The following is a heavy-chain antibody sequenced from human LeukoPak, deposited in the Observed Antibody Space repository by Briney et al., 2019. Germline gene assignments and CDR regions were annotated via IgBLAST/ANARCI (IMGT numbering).Heavy chain of an antibody. J-gene: IGHJ4*02. V-gene: IGHV3-74*01. CDR2: INSDGSTM. CDR3: TRETVVVATASLGY. D-gene: IGHD2-2*01. Sequence: PGGSLRLSCAASGFTFSSYWMHWVRQAPGKGLVWVSRINSDGSTMNYADSVKGRFTISRDNAKNTLYLQMDSLRAEDTAVYYCTRETVVVATASLGYWGLGTLVTVSS. CDR1: GFTFSSYW.